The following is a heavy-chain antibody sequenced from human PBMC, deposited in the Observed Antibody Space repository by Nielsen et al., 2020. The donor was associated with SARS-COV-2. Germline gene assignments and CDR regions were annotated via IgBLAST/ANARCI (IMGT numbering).Heavy chain of an antibody. CDR3: SSPLSELQSLPSLMDV. V-gene: IGHV3-21*01. J-gene: IGHJ6*02. Sequence: GESLKISCAASGFTFSSYAINWVRQAPGKGLEWVSCISSDGTYISYADSVKGRFTISRDNAKNSLYLQMNSLRAEDTAVYFCSSPLSELQSLPSLMDVWGQGTTVTVSS. CDR1: GFTFSSYA. CDR2: ISSDGTYI. D-gene: IGHD1-26*01.